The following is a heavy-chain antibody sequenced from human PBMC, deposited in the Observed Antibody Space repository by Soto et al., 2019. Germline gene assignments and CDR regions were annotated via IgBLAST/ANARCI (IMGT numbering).Heavy chain of an antibody. CDR3: ARARGHPYKYCSGDDCYSPYFDY. V-gene: IGHV4-59*01. CDR2: VYYSGST. Sequence: PSETLSLTCNVSGGSISSYYWSWIRQPPGKGLEWIGYVYYSGSTNYNPSPKSRVTISVDTSKNQFSLDLRSVTAADTAMYYCARARGHPYKYCSGDDCYSPYFDYWGQGTLVTVSS. J-gene: IGHJ4*02. CDR1: GGSISSYY. D-gene: IGHD2-15*01.